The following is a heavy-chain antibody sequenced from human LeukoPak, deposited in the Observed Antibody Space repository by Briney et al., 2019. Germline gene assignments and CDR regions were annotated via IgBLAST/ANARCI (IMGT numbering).Heavy chain of an antibody. J-gene: IGHJ6*03. CDR2: IYHSGST. Sequence: ETLSLTCTVSGYSISSGYHWGWIRQPPGKGLEWIGSIYHSGSTYYNPSLKSRVTISVDTSKNQFSLKLSSVTAADTAVYYCARAAVDTAMVLYYYYMDVWGKGTTVTISS. D-gene: IGHD5-18*01. CDR3: ARAAVDTAMVLYYYYMDV. CDR1: GYSISSGYH. V-gene: IGHV4-38-2*02.